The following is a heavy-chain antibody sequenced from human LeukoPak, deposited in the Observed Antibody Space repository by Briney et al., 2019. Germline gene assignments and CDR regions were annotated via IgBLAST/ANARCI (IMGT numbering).Heavy chain of an antibody. D-gene: IGHD2-2*01. V-gene: IGHV3-7*01. CDR1: GFTFSSHW. Sequence: PGGSLRLSCAPSGFTFSSHWMSWVRQAPGKGLEWVANIGQDGTEKNYVDTVKGRFTISRDNAKNSLYLQMSSLRAEDTAVYHCARGYCSGTSCFGAFDIWGQGTMVPVSS. CDR3: ARGYCSGTSCFGAFDI. J-gene: IGHJ3*02. CDR2: IGQDGTEK.